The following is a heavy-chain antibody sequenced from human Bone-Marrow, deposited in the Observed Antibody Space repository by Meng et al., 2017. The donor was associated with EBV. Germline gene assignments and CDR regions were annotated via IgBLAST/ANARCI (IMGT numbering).Heavy chain of an antibody. CDR3: ATQRRDTDWFDP. CDR1: GGSFSGYY. J-gene: IGHJ5*02. Sequence: QVQLQQWGAGLLKPSETLSLTCAVYGGSFSGYYWTWIRQTPGKGLEWIGEINHSGSTNYNPSLKSRVTISVDTSKNQFSLKLSSVTAADTAVYYCATQRRDTDWFDPWGQGTLVTVSS. D-gene: IGHD6-25*01. V-gene: IGHV4-34*01. CDR2: INHSGST.